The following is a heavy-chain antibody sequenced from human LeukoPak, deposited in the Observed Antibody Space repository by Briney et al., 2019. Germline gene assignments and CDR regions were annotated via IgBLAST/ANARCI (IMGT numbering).Heavy chain of an antibody. CDR2: IYYSGST. Sequence: PSETLSLTCAVYGGSFSGYYWSWIRQPPGKGLEWIGYIYYSGSTNYNPSLKSRVTISVDTSKNQFSLKLSSVTAADTAVYYCARMGYDFWSGYYTDWTFDYWGQGTLVTVSS. CDR3: ARMGYDFWSGYYTDWTFDY. D-gene: IGHD3-3*01. CDR1: GGSFSGYY. V-gene: IGHV4-59*01. J-gene: IGHJ4*02.